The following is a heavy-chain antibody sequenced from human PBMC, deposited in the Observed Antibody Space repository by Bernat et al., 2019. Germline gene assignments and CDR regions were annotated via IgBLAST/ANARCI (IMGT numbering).Heavy chain of an antibody. CDR1: GFTFSSYA. D-gene: IGHD5-18*01. V-gene: IGHV3-30-3*01. CDR2: ISYDGSNK. J-gene: IGHJ4*02. Sequence: QVQLVESGGGVVQPGRSLRLSCAASGFTFSSYAMHWVRQAPGKGLEWVAVISYDGSNKYYADSVKGQFTISRDNSKNTLYLQMNSLRAEDTAVYYCASGYSYGTEKFDYWGQGTLVTVSS. CDR3: ASGYSYGTEKFDY.